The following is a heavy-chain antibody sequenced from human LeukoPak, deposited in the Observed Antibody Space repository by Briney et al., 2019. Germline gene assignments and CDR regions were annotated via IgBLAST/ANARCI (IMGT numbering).Heavy chain of an antibody. D-gene: IGHD6-13*01. CDR1: GGSISSYY. CDR3: ASTTTGYSSSWYEY. V-gene: IGHV4-4*07. CDR2: IYTSGST. Sequence: PSETLSLTCTVSGGSISSYYWSWIRQPAEKGLEWIGRIYTSGSTNYNPSLKSRVTMSVDTSKNQFSLKLSSVTAADTAVYYCASTTTGYSSSWYEYWGQGTLVTVSS. J-gene: IGHJ4*02.